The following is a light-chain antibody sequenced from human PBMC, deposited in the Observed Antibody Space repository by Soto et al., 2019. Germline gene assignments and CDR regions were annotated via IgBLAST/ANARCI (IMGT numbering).Light chain of an antibody. Sequence: QSTQTQCCLYSWVGDTHSTTCGASQGISRYLSWYQQKPGRAPKLLSSAASTLQSGVPARFSGRGSGTDCTLSSTSLQPEDVATYYCQQLNTYPVTFGGGTKVDIK. CDR1: QGISRY. V-gene: IGKV1-9*01. J-gene: IGKJ4*01. CDR2: AAS. CDR3: QQLNTYPVT.